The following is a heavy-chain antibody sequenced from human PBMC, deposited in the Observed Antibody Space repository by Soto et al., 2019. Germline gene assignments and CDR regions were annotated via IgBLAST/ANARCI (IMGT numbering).Heavy chain of an antibody. Sequence: ASVKVSCKASGYTFTSYYMHWVRQAPGQGLEWMGIINPSGGSTSYAQKFQGRVTMTRDTSTSTVYMELSNLRSEDTAVYYCARDREVSAYSGSYDYWGQGTLVTVSS. CDR1: GYTFTSYY. V-gene: IGHV1-46*01. CDR2: INPSGGST. J-gene: IGHJ4*02. CDR3: ARDREVSAYSGSYDY. D-gene: IGHD1-26*01.